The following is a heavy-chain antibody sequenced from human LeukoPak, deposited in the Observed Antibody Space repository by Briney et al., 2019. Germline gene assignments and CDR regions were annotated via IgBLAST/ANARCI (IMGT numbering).Heavy chain of an antibody. D-gene: IGHD5-12*01. V-gene: IGHV3-21*01. CDR2: ISSSSGYI. CDR3: ARDRPQLRPHY. J-gene: IGHJ4*02. CDR1: GFTFSSYS. Sequence: GGSLRLSCAASGFTFSSYSMNWVRQAPGKGLEWVSSISSSSGYIYYADSVKGRFTISRDNAKNSLHLQMNSLRAEDTAVYYCARDRPQLRPHYWGQGTLVTVSS.